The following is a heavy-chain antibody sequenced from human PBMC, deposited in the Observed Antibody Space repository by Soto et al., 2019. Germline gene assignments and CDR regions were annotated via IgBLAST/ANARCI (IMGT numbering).Heavy chain of an antibody. CDR2: INPNSGGT. Sequence: GASVKVSCKASGYTFTGYYMHWVRQAPGQGLEWMGWINPNSGGTNYAQKFQGWVTMTRDTSISTAYMELNSLRAEDTAVYYCARDGLVWAMVRGVINDYGMDVWGQGTTVTVSS. CDR3: ARDGLVWAMVRGVINDYGMDV. D-gene: IGHD3-10*01. V-gene: IGHV1-2*04. CDR1: GYTFTGYY. J-gene: IGHJ6*02.